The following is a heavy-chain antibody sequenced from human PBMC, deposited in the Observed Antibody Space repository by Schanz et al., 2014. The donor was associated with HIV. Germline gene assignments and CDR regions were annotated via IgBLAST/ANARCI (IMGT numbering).Heavy chain of an antibody. Sequence: VQLLESGGDLVQPGGSLRLTCVASGFTVSSNYMTWVRQAPGKGLEWVAIIWFDGSNKYYADSVKGRFTISRDKSKNTLYLQMNSLRVEDTAVYFCARVARWDYYGMDVWGQGTTVTVSS. CDR2: IWFDGSNK. CDR3: ARVARWDYYGMDV. J-gene: IGHJ6*02. CDR1: GFTVSSNY. V-gene: IGHV3-33*08.